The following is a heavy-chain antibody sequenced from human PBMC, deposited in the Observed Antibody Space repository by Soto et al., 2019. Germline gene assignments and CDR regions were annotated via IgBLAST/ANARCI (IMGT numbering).Heavy chain of an antibody. Sequence: EVQLVESGGGLVQPGGSLKLSCAASGFTFSGSAMHWVRQASGKGLEWLGRMRSKANSYATAYAASVKGRFSISRDDAKNTAYLQMNSLKTEDTAVYYCARLGDSSSSGSVDYWGQGTLVTVSA. CDR2: MRSKANSYAT. V-gene: IGHV3-73*01. CDR1: GFTFSGSA. D-gene: IGHD6-6*01. J-gene: IGHJ4*02. CDR3: ARLGDSSSSGSVDY.